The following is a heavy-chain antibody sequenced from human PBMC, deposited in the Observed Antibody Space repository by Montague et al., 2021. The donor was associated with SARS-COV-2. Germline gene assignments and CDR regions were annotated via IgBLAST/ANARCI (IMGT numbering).Heavy chain of an antibody. Sequence: SETLSLTCTVSGFSISSYYYSWIRRPPGKRLEWIGCIYYNRSTNYNPSLQSRVTISLDTSKNQFSLMLSSVTAADTAVYYCARGSGWMGNAFDIWGQGTMVTVSS. J-gene: IGHJ3*02. CDR2: IYYNRST. CDR1: GFSISSYY. D-gene: IGHD6-19*01. V-gene: IGHV4-59*01. CDR3: ARGSGWMGNAFDI.